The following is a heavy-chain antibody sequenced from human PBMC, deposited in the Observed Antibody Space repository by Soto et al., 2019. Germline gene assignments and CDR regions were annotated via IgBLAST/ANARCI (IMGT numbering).Heavy chain of an antibody. CDR3: ARAAYYYDSSGSGNFDY. D-gene: IGHD3-22*01. CDR1: GYTFTSYG. Sequence: QVQLVQSGAEVKKPGASVKVSCKASGYTFTSYGISWVRQAPGQGLEWMGWISAYNGNTNYAQKLQGRVTMTTDTSTSTAYMELRSLRSDDTAMYYCARAAYYYDSSGSGNFDYWGQGTLVTVSS. V-gene: IGHV1-18*04. J-gene: IGHJ4*02. CDR2: ISAYNGNT.